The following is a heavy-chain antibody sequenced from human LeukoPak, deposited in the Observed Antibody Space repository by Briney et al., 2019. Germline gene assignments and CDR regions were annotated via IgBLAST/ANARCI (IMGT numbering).Heavy chain of an antibody. V-gene: IGHV4-59*01. Sequence: SGTLSLTCTVSGGSISSYYWSWIRQPPGKGLEWIGYTYYSGSTNYNPSLKSRVTISVDTSKNQFSLKLSSVTAADTAVYYCARDYGDYGGFDYWGQGNPGHRLL. CDR1: GGSISSYY. D-gene: IGHD4-17*01. J-gene: IGHJ4*02. CDR2: TYYSGST. CDR3: ARDYGDYGGFDY.